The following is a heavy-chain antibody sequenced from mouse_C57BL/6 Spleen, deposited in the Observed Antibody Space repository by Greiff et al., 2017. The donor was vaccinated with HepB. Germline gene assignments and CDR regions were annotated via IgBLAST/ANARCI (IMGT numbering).Heavy chain of an antibody. CDR3: ARAIYEGYYHYFDY. J-gene: IGHJ2*01. D-gene: IGHD2-3*01. Sequence: EVKLVESGGGLVQPGGSLKLSCAASGFTFSDYYMYWVRQTPEKRLEWVAYISNGGGSTYYPDTVKGRFTISRDNAKNTLDLQMSRLTAEDTAMYYCARAIYEGYYHYFDYWGQGTTLTVSS. CDR2: ISNGGGST. V-gene: IGHV5-12*01. CDR1: GFTFSDYY.